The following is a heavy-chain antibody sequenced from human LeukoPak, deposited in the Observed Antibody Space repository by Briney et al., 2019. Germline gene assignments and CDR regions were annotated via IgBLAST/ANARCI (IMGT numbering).Heavy chain of an antibody. CDR1: GGSISSGGYY. J-gene: IGHJ6*02. CDR2: IYYSGST. Sequence: TLSLTCTVSGGSISSGGYYWSWIRQHPGKGLEWIGYIYYSGSTYYNPSLKSRVTISVDTSKNQFSLKLSSVTAADTAVYYCARDRVYYYDSSGYSNYYYGMDVWGQGTTVTVSS. D-gene: IGHD3-22*01. CDR3: ARDRVYYYDSSGYSNYYYGMDV. V-gene: IGHV4-31*03.